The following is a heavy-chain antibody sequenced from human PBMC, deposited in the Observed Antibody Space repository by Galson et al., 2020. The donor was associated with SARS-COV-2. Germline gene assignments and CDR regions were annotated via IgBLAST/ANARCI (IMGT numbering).Heavy chain of an antibody. CDR1: GFTFSSFG. Sequence: GESLKISCAASGFTFSSFGMHWVRQAPGKGLEWVAVIWFDGRKKYHADSVKGRFTISRDNSKNTLYLQMNTLSAEDTAVYYCARGGSLNYDSNDPREPKAWGQGTLVTVSS. D-gene: IGHD3-22*01. CDR3: ARGGSLNYDSNDPREPKA. V-gene: IGHV3-33*01. CDR2: IWFDGRKK. J-gene: IGHJ4*02.